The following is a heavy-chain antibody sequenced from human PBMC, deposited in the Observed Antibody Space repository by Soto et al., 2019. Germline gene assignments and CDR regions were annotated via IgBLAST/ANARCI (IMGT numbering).Heavy chain of an antibody. CDR1: GLSFGSYS. J-gene: IGHJ6*02. V-gene: IGHV3-48*01. CDR2: ISGRGTTT. CDR3: ARERPPRGYYGMDV. D-gene: IGHD3-10*01. Sequence: GVSLRLSCEASGLSFGSYSMNWVRQAPGKGLEWVSFISGRGTTTYYADSVKGRFTVSRDNAKNSLYLQMNSLRAEDTAVYYCARERPPRGYYGMDVWGQGTTVTVSS.